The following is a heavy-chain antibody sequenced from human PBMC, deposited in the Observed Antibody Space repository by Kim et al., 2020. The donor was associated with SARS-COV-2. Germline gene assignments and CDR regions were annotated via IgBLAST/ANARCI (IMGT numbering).Heavy chain of an antibody. D-gene: IGHD3-9*01. V-gene: IGHV7-4-1*02. CDR1: GYTFTSYA. Sequence: ASVKVSCKASGYTFTSYAMNWVRQAPGQGLEWMGWINTNTGNPTYAQGFTGRFFFSLDTSVSTAYLQISSLKAEDTAVYYCAREEHGYDILTGYYPYYYYEIDVWGQGTTVTVSS. CDR3: AREEHGYDILTGYYPYYYYEIDV. CDR2: INTNTGNP. J-gene: IGHJ6*02.